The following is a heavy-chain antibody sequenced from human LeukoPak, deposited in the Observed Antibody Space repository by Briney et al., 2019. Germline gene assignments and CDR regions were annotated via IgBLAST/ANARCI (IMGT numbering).Heavy chain of an antibody. Sequence: PGGSLRLSCAASGISLSALGMHWVRQAPGKGLEWLAVIWYDGNTKYYSDSVKGRFTTSRDSSKNTLYLEMNSLRAEDTAVYYCARDEVITFRRFDHWGQGTLVTVSS. CDR1: GISLSALG. J-gene: IGHJ4*02. V-gene: IGHV3-33*01. CDR2: IWYDGNTK. D-gene: IGHD1-14*01. CDR3: ARDEVITFRRFDH.